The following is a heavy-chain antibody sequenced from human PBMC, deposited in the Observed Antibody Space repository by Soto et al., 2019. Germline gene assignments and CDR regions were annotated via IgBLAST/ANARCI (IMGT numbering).Heavy chain of an antibody. J-gene: IGHJ6*02. D-gene: IGHD3-22*01. CDR2: INHSGST. V-gene: IGHV4-34*01. CDR3: ARGRRITMIVVAMRHYGMDV. Sequence: QVQLQQWGAGLLKPSETLSLTCAVYGGSFSGYYWSWIRQPPGKGLEWIGEINHSGSTNYNPSLXXRVTIAAATSXXQXSXXLRSVTAADTAVYYCARGRRITMIVVAMRHYGMDVWGQGTTVTVSS. CDR1: GGSFSGYY.